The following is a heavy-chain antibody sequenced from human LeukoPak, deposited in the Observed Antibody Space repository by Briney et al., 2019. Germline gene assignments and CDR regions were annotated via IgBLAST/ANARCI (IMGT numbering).Heavy chain of an antibody. D-gene: IGHD6-6*01. CDR3: AKDRAARPSRFED. J-gene: IGHJ4*02. CDR2: IRYDGSNK. CDR1: GFTFSSYG. V-gene: IGHV3-30*02. Sequence: PGGSLRLSCAASGFTFSSYGMHWVRQAPGKGLEWVAFIRYDGSNKYYADSVKGRFTISRDNSKNMLYLQMNSLRAEDTAVYYCAKDRAARPSRFEDWGQGTLVTVSS.